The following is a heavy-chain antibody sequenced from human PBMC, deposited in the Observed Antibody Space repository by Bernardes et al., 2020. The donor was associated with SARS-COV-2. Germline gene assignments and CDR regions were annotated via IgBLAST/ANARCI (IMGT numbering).Heavy chain of an antibody. CDR1: GFVFSNYN. V-gene: IGHV3-21*01. Sequence: WGSLRLSCAASGFVFSNYNMNWVRQAPGKGLEWVASIDGSGSYVYYADSVKGRFTISRDSGKNSLYLQMNSLRAEDTAVYYCARKFGSRPHFDFWGQGTLVTVSA. J-gene: IGHJ4*02. CDR2: IDGSGSYV. CDR3: ARKFGSRPHFDF. D-gene: IGHD3-16*01.